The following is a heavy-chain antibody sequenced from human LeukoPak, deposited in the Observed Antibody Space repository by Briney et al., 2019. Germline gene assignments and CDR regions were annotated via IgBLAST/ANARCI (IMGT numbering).Heavy chain of an antibody. V-gene: IGHV3-66*01. J-gene: IGHJ4*02. CDR3: ARDRVVVRGVYDYY. Sequence: PGGSLRLSCAASGFTFSSYAMSWVRQAPGKGLEWVSVIYSGGSTYYADSVKGRFTISRDNSKNTLYLQMNSLRAEDTAVYYCARDRVVVRGVYDYYWGQGTLVTVSS. CDR2: IYSGGST. D-gene: IGHD3-10*01. CDR1: GFTFSSYA.